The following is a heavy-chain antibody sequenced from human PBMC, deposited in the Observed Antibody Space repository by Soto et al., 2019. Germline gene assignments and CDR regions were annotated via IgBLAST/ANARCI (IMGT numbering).Heavy chain of an antibody. J-gene: IGHJ4*02. V-gene: IGHV3-23*01. CDR3: AKDRDYDSSGYSYPRGYFDY. D-gene: IGHD3-22*01. CDR2: ISGSGGST. CDR1: GFTFSSYA. Sequence: GGSLRLSCAASGFTFSSYAMSWVRQAPGKGLEWVSAISGSGGSTYYADSVKGRFTISRDNSKNTLYLQMNSLRAEGTAVYYCAKDRDYDSSGYSYPRGYFDYWGQGTMVTVS.